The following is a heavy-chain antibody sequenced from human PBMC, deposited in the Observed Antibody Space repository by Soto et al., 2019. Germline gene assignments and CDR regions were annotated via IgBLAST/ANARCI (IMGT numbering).Heavy chain of an antibody. CDR1: GDILNTHG. V-gene: IGHV1-69*11. Sequence: QVQLVQSGAEVKKPGSAVKVSCKASGDILNTHGISWVRQAPGHGPEWTGGIIPILGATNYAQNFQGRLTISVDESTSTAYLELSTLRSDDTAVYYCARCIGARRNYYYGMDVWGQGTTVTVSS. CDR3: ARCIGARRNYYYGMDV. J-gene: IGHJ6*02. CDR2: IIPILGAT. D-gene: IGHD6-6*01.